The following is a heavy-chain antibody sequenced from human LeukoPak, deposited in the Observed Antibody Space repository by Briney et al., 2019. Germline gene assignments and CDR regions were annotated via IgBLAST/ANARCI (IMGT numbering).Heavy chain of an antibody. CDR1: GDSVSSKSSA. V-gene: IGHV6-1*01. Sequence: SQTLSLTCVISGDSVSSKSSAWNWIRQSPSRGLEWLGRTYYRSKWYSEYELSVQSRIIIKPDTSKNQFSLQLNSVTPEDTAVYYCARGDSRSPRNAFDIWGQGTMVTVSS. D-gene: IGHD6-13*01. CDR2: TYYRSKWYS. CDR3: ARGDSRSPRNAFDI. J-gene: IGHJ3*02.